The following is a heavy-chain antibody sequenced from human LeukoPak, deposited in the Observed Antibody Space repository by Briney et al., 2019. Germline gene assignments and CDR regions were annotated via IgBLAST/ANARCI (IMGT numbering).Heavy chain of an antibody. Sequence: ASVKVSCKASGYTFTSYDINWVRQATGQGLEWMGWMNPNSGNTGYAQKFQGRVTMTRDTSISTAYMELSRLRSDDTAVYYCARGGRRLEAFDIWGQGTMVTVSS. D-gene: IGHD3-3*01. J-gene: IGHJ3*02. CDR3: ARGGRRLEAFDI. CDR2: MNPNSGNT. V-gene: IGHV1-8*01. CDR1: GYTFTSYD.